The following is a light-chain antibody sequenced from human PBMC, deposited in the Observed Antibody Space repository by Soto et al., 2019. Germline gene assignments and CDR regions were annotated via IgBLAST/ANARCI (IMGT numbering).Light chain of an antibody. Sequence: DIQMTQSPSSLSASVGDRVTITCQASQDIKNYLNWYQQKSGKAPKLLIYDASDLETVVPSRFSGSGSGTDFTFTINSLQPEDIATYYFQQYYNLPLTFGGGTKVEIK. V-gene: IGKV1-33*01. J-gene: IGKJ4*01. CDR3: QQYYNLPLT. CDR2: DAS. CDR1: QDIKNY.